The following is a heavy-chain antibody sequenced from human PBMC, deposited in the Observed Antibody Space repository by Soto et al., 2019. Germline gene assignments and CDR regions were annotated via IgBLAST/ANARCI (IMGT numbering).Heavy chain of an antibody. Sequence: SVKVSFKASGGTFSSYAISWVRQAPGQGLEWMGGIIPIFGTANYAQKFQGRVTITADESTSTAYMELSSLRSEDTAVYYCARGLIVVVPAAEYNWFDPWGQGTLVTVSS. J-gene: IGHJ5*02. D-gene: IGHD2-2*01. CDR2: IIPIFGTA. CDR3: ARGLIVVVPAAEYNWFDP. CDR1: GGTFSSYA. V-gene: IGHV1-69*13.